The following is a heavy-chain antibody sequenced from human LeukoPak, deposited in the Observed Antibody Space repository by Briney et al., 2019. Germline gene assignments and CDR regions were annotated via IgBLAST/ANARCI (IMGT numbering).Heavy chain of an antibody. Sequence: GGSLRLSCAVSGFTVSSKYMTWVRQAPGEGLGWVSVIYSGGSIYYADSVKGRFTISRDISKNTVDLQLNSLRAEDTAVYYCASGKETSMAQGYWGQGTLVTVSS. D-gene: IGHD5-18*01. CDR3: ASGKETSMAQGY. J-gene: IGHJ4*02. CDR1: GFTVSSKY. CDR2: IYSGGSI. V-gene: IGHV3-53*01.